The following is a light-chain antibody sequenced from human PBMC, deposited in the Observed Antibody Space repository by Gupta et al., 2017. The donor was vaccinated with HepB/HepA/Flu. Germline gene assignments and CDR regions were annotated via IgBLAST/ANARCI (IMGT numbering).Light chain of an antibody. J-gene: IGLJ1*01. V-gene: IGLV1-47*01. CDR1: RSTIGNDN. Sequence: SVLLPPPSASGPPGQRVTISFSGSRSTIGNDNVYWYQPLPETAPKLLIYKNDPRPSGVSDRFSGSKYDTSASLSSSRLRAEDEADYYCVGWDGSLSGYVFGTGTKVTVL. CDR2: KND. CDR3: VGWDGSLSGYV.